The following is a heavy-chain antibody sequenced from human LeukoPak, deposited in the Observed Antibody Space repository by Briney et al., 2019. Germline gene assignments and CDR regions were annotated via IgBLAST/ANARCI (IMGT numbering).Heavy chain of an antibody. CDR2: IRSKANSYAT. J-gene: IGHJ6*02. CDR1: GFTFSGSA. V-gene: IGHV3-73*01. D-gene: IGHD5-12*01. CDR3: TRHREYSGYDKSGMDV. Sequence: PGGSLRLSCAASGFTFSGSAMHWVRQASGKGLEWVGRIRSKANSYATAYAASVKGRFTISRDDSKNTAYLQMNSLKTEDTAVYYCTRHREYSGYDKSGMDVWGQGTTVTVSS.